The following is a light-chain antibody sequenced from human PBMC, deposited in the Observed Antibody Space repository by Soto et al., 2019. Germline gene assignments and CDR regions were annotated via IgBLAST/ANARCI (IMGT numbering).Light chain of an antibody. CDR3: QQYSNYSRT. CDR2: DAS. Sequence: DIQMTQSPSTLSASVGDRVTITCRASQTINNWLAWYQHKPGKAPKLLIYDASNLENGVPSRFSGSGSGADFSLSISSLQPEDFATYYCQQYSNYSRTCGQGTRVEIK. J-gene: IGKJ1*01. V-gene: IGKV1-5*01. CDR1: QTINNW.